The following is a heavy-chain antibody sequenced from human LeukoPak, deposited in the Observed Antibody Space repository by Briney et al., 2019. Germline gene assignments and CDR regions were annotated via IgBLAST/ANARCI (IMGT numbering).Heavy chain of an antibody. Sequence: PSETLSLTCTVSGGSVTRGAYSWTWIRQPVGKGLEWIGRIYTSGDTKYNPSLKSRATISVGASNNQFSLKLTSVTAADTAVYYCASGNYGAGSPVMRYWGHGTLVIVSS. J-gene: IGHJ4*01. CDR2: IYTSGDT. D-gene: IGHD3-10*01. CDR1: GGSVTRGAYS. V-gene: IGHV4-61*02. CDR3: ASGNYGAGSPVMRY.